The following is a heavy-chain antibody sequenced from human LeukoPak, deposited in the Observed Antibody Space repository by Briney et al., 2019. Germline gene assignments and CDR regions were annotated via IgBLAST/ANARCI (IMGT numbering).Heavy chain of an antibody. V-gene: IGHV3-21*04. Sequence: PGGSLRLSCAASGFTFSSYNMNWVRQAPGKGLEWVSSISSSSTYIYYADSVKGRFTISRDNAKNSLYLQMNSLRAEDTAVYYCARARWFGELLSPYYYYYMDVWGRGTTVTISS. CDR3: ARARWFGELLSPYYYYYMDV. CDR2: ISSSSTYI. D-gene: IGHD3-10*01. J-gene: IGHJ6*03. CDR1: GFTFSSYN.